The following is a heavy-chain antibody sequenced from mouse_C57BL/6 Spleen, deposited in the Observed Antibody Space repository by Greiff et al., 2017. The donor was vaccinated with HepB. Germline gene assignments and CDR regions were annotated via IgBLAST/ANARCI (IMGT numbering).Heavy chain of an antibody. J-gene: IGHJ2*01. Sequence: QVQLQQSGAELARPGASVKLSCKASGYTFTSYGISWVKQKTGQGLEWIGEIYPRSGNTYYNEKFKGKATLTADKSSSTAYMELRSLTSEDSAVYFCARRDTTVVATRDYWGQGTTLTVSS. CDR2: IYPRSGNT. V-gene: IGHV1-81*01. CDR1: GYTFTSYG. D-gene: IGHD1-1*01. CDR3: ARRDTTVVATRDY.